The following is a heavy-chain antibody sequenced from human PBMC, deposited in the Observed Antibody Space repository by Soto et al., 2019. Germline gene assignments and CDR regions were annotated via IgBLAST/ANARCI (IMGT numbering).Heavy chain of an antibody. CDR3: SNAPVYGSGGWFYL. J-gene: IGHJ5*02. CDR1: GFIFKNYA. V-gene: IGHV3-9*01. Sequence: ESQLVESGGGLVQPGRSLRLSCEASGFIFKNYAMVWVRQGPGKGLEWVSSISWNSGNLDSGDSVKGRFTISRDNAKNSLCLQMNSLRTEDTAGYFCSNAPVYGSGGWFYLWGRGTLVTVSS. D-gene: IGHD3-10*01. CDR2: ISWNSGNL.